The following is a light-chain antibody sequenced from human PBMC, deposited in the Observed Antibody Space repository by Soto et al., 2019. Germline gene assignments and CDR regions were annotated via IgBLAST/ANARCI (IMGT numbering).Light chain of an antibody. CDR2: GAS. CDR1: QSASSNY. V-gene: IGKV3-20*01. J-gene: IGKJ5*01. CDR3: QQYGDSRPIT. Sequence: EIVFTQSPDTLSLSPGERATLSCRASQSASSNYLAWYQQKVGQAPRLLIYGASRRATGIPDRFSGSGSGTDFTLTISRLEPEDFAVYYCQQYGDSRPITFGQGTRLEIK.